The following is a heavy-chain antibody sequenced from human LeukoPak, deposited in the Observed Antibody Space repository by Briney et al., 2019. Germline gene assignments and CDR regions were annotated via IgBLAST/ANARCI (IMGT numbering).Heavy chain of an antibody. Sequence: SQTLSLTCTVSGGSISSGGYYWSWIRQHPGKGLEWIGYIYYSGSTYYNPSLKSRVTISVDTPKNQFSLKLSSVTAADTAVYYCARGYYYGSGSYYSFFDYWGQGTLVTVSS. CDR2: IYYSGST. D-gene: IGHD3-10*01. CDR1: GGSISSGGYY. V-gene: IGHV4-31*03. J-gene: IGHJ4*02. CDR3: ARGYYYGSGSYYSFFDY.